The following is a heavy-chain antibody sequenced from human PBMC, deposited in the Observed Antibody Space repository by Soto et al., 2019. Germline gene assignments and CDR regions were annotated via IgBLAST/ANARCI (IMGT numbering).Heavy chain of an antibody. D-gene: IGHD3-9*01. CDR1: GYSFTSYW. V-gene: IGHV5-10-1*01. Sequence: PGESLKISCKGSGYSFTSYWISWVRQMPGKGLEWMGRIDPSDSYTNYSPSLQGHVTISADKSISTAYLQWSSLKASDTAMYYCARRYYDKLYYFDYWGQGTLVTVSS. J-gene: IGHJ4*02. CDR3: ARRYYDKLYYFDY. CDR2: IDPSDSYT.